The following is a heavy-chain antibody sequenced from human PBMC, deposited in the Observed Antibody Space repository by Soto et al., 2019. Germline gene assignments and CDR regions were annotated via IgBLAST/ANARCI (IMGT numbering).Heavy chain of an antibody. CDR1: GYTFTSYG. V-gene: IGHV1-18*01. CDR2: ISAYNGNT. CDR3: ARHRLPWRAEAFRGCFDP. D-gene: IGHD6-13*01. J-gene: IGHJ5*02. Sequence: ASVKVSCKASGYTFTSYGISWVRQAPGQGLEWMGWISAYNGNTNYAQKLQGRVTMTTDTSTSTAYMELRSLRSDDTAVYYCARHRLPWRAEAFRGCFDPWGQGTLVTVSS.